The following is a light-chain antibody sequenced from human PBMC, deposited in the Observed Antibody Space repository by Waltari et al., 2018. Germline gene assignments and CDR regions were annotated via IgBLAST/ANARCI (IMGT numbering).Light chain of an antibody. V-gene: IGKV3-11*01. CDR2: DAY. J-gene: IGKJ1*01. Sequence: DIVLTHSAATLSLSPGESATLSCRASQSVSSYLAWYQQKPGQAPRLLLYDAYNRATGIPARFSGSGSGTDFTLTISSLEPEDFAVYYCQQRSNWPPTFGQGTKVEIK. CDR3: QQRSNWPPT. CDR1: QSVSSY.